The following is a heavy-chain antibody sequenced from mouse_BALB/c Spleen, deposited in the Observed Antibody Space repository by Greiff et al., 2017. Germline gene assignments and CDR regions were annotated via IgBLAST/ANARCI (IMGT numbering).Heavy chain of an antibody. CDR2: INSNGGST. V-gene: IGHV5-6-3*01. J-gene: IGHJ2*01. CDR3: ARDGGYYYGSFDY. CDR1: GFTFSSYG. Sequence: EVQVVESGGGLVQPGGSLKLSCAASGFTFSSYGMSWVRQTPDKRLELVATINSNGGSTYYPDSVKGRFTISRDNAKNTLYLQMSSLKSEDTAMYYCARDGGYYYGSFDYWGQGTTLTVSS. D-gene: IGHD1-1*01.